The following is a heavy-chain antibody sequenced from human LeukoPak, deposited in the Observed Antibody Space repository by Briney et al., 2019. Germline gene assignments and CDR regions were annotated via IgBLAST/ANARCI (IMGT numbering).Heavy chain of an antibody. D-gene: IGHD6-13*01. J-gene: IGHJ4*02. CDR3: AGRASSSWYYFDY. CDR1: GGSISSSSYY. V-gene: IGHV4-39*01. CDR2: IYYSGST. Sequence: SETLSLTCTVSGGSISSSSYYWGWIRQPPGEGLEWIGSIYYSGSTYYNPSLKSRVTISVDTSKNQFSLKLSSVTAADTAVYYCAGRASSSWYYFDYWGQGTLVTVSS.